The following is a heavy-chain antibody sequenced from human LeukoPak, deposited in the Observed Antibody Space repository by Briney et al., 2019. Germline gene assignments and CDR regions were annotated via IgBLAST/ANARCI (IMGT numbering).Heavy chain of an antibody. CDR2: IYSGGDT. CDR3: TRDPDG. J-gene: IGHJ4*02. CDR1: GFTVTNYY. V-gene: IGHV3-66*01. Sequence: GGSLRLSCAASGFTVTNYYMSWVRQAPGKGLGWVSVIYSGGDTFHADSVKGRFTLSRDNSKKILYLQMNSLRAEDTAVYYCTRDPDGWGQGTLVTVSS.